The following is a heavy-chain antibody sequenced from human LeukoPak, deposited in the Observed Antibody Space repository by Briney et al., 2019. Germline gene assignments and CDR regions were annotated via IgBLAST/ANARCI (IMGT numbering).Heavy chain of an antibody. CDR3: ARTVTTTHFDY. CDR1: GGSFSGYY. Sequence: SETLSLTCAVYGGSFSGYYWSWIRQPPGKGLEWIGEINHSGGTYYNPSLKSRVTISVDRSSSQFSLKLTSVTAADTAVYYCARTVTTTHFDYWGQGTLVTVSS. CDR2: INHSGGT. J-gene: IGHJ4*02. D-gene: IGHD4-11*01. V-gene: IGHV4-34*01.